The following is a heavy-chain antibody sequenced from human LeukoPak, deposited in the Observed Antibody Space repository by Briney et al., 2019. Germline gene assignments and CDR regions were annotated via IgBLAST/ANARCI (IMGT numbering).Heavy chain of an antibody. Sequence: KSGGSLRLSCAASGFTFSSYSMNWVRQAPGKGLEWVSSISSSSSYIYYADSVKGRFTISRDNAKNSLYLQMNSLRAEDTAVYYCARETHCSGGSSYEGPYFDYWGQGTLVTVSS. J-gene: IGHJ4*02. D-gene: IGHD2-15*01. CDR3: ARETHCSGGSSYEGPYFDY. CDR2: ISSSSSYI. CDR1: GFTFSSYS. V-gene: IGHV3-21*01.